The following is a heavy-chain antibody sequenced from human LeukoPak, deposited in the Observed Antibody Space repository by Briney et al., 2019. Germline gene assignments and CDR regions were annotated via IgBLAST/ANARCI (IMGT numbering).Heavy chain of an antibody. V-gene: IGHV4-30-2*01. CDR1: GGSISSGGYS. Sequence: SQTLSLTCAVSGGSISSGGYSWSWIRQPPGKGLEWIGYIYHSGSTYYNPSLKSRVTISVDRSKNQFSLKLSSVTAADTAVYYCARTTVETSFDPWGQGTLVTVSS. D-gene: IGHD4-23*01. CDR3: ARTTVETSFDP. J-gene: IGHJ5*02. CDR2: IYHSGST.